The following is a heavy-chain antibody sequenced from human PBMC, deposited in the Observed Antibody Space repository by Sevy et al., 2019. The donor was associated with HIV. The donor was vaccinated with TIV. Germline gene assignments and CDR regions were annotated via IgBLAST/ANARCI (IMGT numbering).Heavy chain of an antibody. Sequence: SETLSLTCTVSDGSITSLYWNWIRQPPGKGLEWIANIYYNGHINYNPSLKSRVTLSLDTSKNQFSLRLGSVTAAGTAMYYCAGENAWGRGYSWGQGTLVTVSS. CDR1: DGSITSLY. D-gene: IGHD1-26*01. CDR3: AGENAWGRGYS. V-gene: IGHV4-59*08. CDR2: IYYNGHI. J-gene: IGHJ4*02.